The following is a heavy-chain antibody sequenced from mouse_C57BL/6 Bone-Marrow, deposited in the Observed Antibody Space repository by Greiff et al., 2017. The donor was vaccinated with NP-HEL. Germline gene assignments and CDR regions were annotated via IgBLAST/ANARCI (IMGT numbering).Heavy chain of an antibody. CDR3: ARSPLWLRRNYYAMDY. J-gene: IGHJ4*01. CDR2: ISYSGST. CDR1: GYSITSDY. D-gene: IGHD2-2*01. Sequence: VQLKESGPGLAKPSQTLSLTCSVTGYSITSDYWNWIRKFPGNKLEYMGYISYSGSTYYYPSLKSRISIIRDTSKNQYYLQLNSGTTEDTATYYCARSPLWLRRNYYAMDYWGQGTSVTVSS. V-gene: IGHV3-8*01.